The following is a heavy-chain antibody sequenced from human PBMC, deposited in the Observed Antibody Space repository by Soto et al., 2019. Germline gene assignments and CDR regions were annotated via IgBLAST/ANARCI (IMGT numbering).Heavy chain of an antibody. V-gene: IGHV3-30*18. CDR3: AKVSGVRYYFDY. CDR2: ISYDGSNK. CDR1: GFTFSSYG. Sequence: GGSLRLSCAASGFTFSSYGMHWVRQAPGKGLEWVAVISYDGSNKYYADSVKGRFTISRDNSKNTLYLQMNSLRAEDTAVYYCAKVSGVRYYFDYWGQGTLVTVSS. J-gene: IGHJ4*02. D-gene: IGHD3-10*01.